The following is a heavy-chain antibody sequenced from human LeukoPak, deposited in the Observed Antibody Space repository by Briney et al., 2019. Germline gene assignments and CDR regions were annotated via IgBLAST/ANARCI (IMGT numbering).Heavy chain of an antibody. D-gene: IGHD3-22*01. Sequence: ASVKVSCKASGYTFTSYYMHWVRQAPGQGLEWMGIINPSGGSTSYAQKFQGRVTMTRDTSTSTVYMELSSLRSEDTAVYYCARDGDAPSCDSRGYYDPLGYWGQGTLVTVSS. J-gene: IGHJ4*02. CDR2: INPSGGST. V-gene: IGHV1-46*01. CDR1: GYTFTSYY. CDR3: ARDGDAPSCDSRGYYDPLGY.